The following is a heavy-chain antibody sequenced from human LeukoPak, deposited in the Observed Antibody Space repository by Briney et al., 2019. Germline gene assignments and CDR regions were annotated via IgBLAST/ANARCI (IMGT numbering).Heavy chain of an antibody. D-gene: IGHD2-21*02. CDR2: ISGSSDTT. CDR3: AKGGRSYCGGDCYKDAFDI. V-gene: IGHV3-23*01. CDR1: GFTFSSYA. J-gene: IGHJ3*02. Sequence: GGSLRLSCAGSGFTFSSYAMSWVRQAPGKGLEWVSVISGSSDTTYYADSVKGRFIISRDNSKNTLYLQMNSLRAEDTAVYYCAKGGRSYCGGDCYKDAFDIWGQGTMVTVSS.